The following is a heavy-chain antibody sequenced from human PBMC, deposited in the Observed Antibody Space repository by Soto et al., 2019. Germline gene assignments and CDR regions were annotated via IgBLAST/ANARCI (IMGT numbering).Heavy chain of an antibody. V-gene: IGHV5-10-1*01. CDR3: ARHQIGYCSGRSCYLTGGPQYSDAMDV. Sequence: LKVSWKGSGYSFTSYWISWVRQMPGKGLEWMGRIDPSDSYTNYSPSFQGHVTISADKSISTAYLQWSSLKASDTAMYYCARHQIGYCSGRSCYLTGGPQYSDAMDVGGQVTTASV. CDR1: GYSFTSYW. J-gene: IGHJ6*02. D-gene: IGHD2-15*01. CDR2: IDPSDSYT.